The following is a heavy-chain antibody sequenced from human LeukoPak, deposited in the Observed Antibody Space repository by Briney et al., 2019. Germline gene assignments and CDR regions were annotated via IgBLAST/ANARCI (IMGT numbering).Heavy chain of an antibody. CDR2: IYYSGTT. D-gene: IGHD3-22*01. V-gene: IGHV4-39*01. J-gene: IGHJ4*02. Sequence: PSETLSLTCTVSGGSISSNSYYWGWIRQPPGKGLEWIGSIYYSGTTYYNPSLQSRVTISGDTSRNQFSLKLSSVTAADTAVYYRARHVYFHDTSGYYYSFDYWGQGTLVTVSS. CDR1: GGSISSNSYY. CDR3: ARHVYFHDTSGYYYSFDY.